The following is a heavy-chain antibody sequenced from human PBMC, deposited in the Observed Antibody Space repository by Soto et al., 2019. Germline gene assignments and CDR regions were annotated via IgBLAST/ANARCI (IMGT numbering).Heavy chain of an antibody. CDR1: GGTFSSYT. CDR3: AMEYGRSTRCYRDY. Sequence: QVQLVQSGAEVKKPGSSVKVSCKASGGTFSSYTISWVRQAPGQGLEWMGRIIPILGIANYAQKFQGRVTITADKSTSTAYMELRSLRSEDSAVYYCAMEYGRSTRCYRDYWGQGTLVTVSS. D-gene: IGHD2-2*02. V-gene: IGHV1-69*02. J-gene: IGHJ4*02. CDR2: IIPILGIA.